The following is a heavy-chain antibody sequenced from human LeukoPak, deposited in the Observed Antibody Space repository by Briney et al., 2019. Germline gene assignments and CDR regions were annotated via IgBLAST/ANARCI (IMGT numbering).Heavy chain of an antibody. Sequence: SETLSLTCAVYGGSFSGYYWSWIRQPPGKGLEWIGEINHSGSTNYNPSLKSRVTISVDTSKNQFSLKLSSVTAADTAVYYCARGRGTMIVVVPPNSSWGQGTLVTVSS. CDR3: ARGRGTMIVVVPPNSS. J-gene: IGHJ1*01. V-gene: IGHV4-34*01. CDR2: INHSGST. CDR1: GGSFSGYY. D-gene: IGHD3-22*01.